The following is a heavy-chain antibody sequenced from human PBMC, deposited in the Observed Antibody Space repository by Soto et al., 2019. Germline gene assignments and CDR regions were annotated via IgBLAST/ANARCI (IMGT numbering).Heavy chain of an antibody. J-gene: IGHJ4*02. Sequence: QVQLQQWGAGLLKPSEPLSLTCAVYGGSFSGYYWSWIRQPPGKGLEWIGEINHSGSTNYNPSIKSRVTISVDTSKNQFSLNLSSVTAADTAVYYCARGRRVQGIAAYWGQGTMVTVSS. CDR1: GGSFSGYY. D-gene: IGHD6-25*01. CDR2: INHSGST. V-gene: IGHV4-34*01. CDR3: ARGRRVQGIAAY.